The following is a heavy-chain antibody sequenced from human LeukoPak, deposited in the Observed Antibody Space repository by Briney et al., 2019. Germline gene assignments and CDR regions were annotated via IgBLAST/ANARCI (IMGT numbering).Heavy chain of an antibody. CDR3: ARGGPIYYDSSGSYD. CDR2: INSDGSST. D-gene: IGHD3-22*01. V-gene: IGHV3-74*01. CDR1: GFTFSSYW. Sequence: GGSLRLSCAASGFTFSSYWMHWVRQAPGKGLVWVSRINSDGSSTSYADSVKGRFTISRDNAKNTLYLQMNSLRAEDTAVYYCARGGPIYYDSSGSYDWGQGTLVTVSS. J-gene: IGHJ4*02.